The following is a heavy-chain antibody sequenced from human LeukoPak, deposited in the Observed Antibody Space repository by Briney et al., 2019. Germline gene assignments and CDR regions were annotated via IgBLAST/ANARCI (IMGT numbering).Heavy chain of an antibody. J-gene: IGHJ5*02. Sequence: SEALPLICTVSGGSIRTNSYYWGWIRQPPEETLVWFGSIYHCGNTLYNPSLKSRATITVDMFKYHFSLELTSVTPADAAVSYCARLYSSSWYMADNYFVPWGEGTLVTVPS. CDR3: ARLYSSSWYMADNYFVP. D-gene: IGHD6-13*01. CDR2: IYHCGNT. V-gene: IGHV4-39*01. CDR1: GGSIRTNSYY.